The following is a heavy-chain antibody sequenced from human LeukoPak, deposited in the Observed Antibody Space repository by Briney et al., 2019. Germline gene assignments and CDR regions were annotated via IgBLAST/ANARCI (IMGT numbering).Heavy chain of an antibody. CDR3: ARVARYSYGYD. D-gene: IGHD5-18*01. V-gene: IGHV1-18*01. J-gene: IGHJ4*02. CDR2: ISAYNGNT. CDR1: GDTFINYG. Sequence: ASVKVSCKISGDTFINYGISWVRQAPGQGLEWMGWISAYNGNTNYAQKLQGRVTMTTDTSTSTAYMELRSLRSDDTAVYYCARVARYSYGYDWGQGTLVTVSS.